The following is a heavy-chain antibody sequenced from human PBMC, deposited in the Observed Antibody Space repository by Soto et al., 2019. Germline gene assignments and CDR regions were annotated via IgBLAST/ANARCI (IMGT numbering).Heavy chain of an antibody. CDR3: ARYVGLWFGEILSYHMDV. CDR1: GYIFSSFG. J-gene: IGHJ6*03. CDR2: ISPHSGKT. D-gene: IGHD3-10*01. Sequence: GASVKVSCKASGYIFSSFGISWVRQAPGHGLEWMGWISPHSGKTIYAQSLQGRATMTTDTSTSTAYMELRSLRPDDTAVYYCARYVGLWFGEILSYHMDVWGKGTTVTVSS. V-gene: IGHV1-18*01.